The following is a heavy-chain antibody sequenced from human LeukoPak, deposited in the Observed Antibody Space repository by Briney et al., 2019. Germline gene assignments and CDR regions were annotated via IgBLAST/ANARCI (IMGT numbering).Heavy chain of an antibody. D-gene: IGHD5-24*01. J-gene: IGHJ4*02. CDR1: GFTVSSSH. V-gene: IGHV3-53*01. CDR2: FYSTVTT. Sequence: GGSLRLSCAASGFTVSSSHMSWVRQAPGKGLGWVSIFYSTVTTYYADSVKGRFTISRDNSKNTVYLHINNLRPEDTAVYYCAREKDGPFDYWGQGTLVTASS. CDR3: AREKDGPFDY.